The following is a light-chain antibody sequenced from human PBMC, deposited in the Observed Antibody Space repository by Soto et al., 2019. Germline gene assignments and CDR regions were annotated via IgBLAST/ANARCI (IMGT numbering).Light chain of an antibody. CDR1: RSNIGRNY. CDR2: RNN. V-gene: IGLV1-47*01. J-gene: IGLJ3*02. CDR3: GAWDDTLSGQV. Sequence: QSVLTQPPSASGTPGQRVSISCSGSRSNIGRNYVYWYQQLPGTAPKLLIQRNNERPSGVPDRFSGSKSGTSVSLAISGLRSEDEATYYCGAWDDTLSGQVFGGGTKLTVL.